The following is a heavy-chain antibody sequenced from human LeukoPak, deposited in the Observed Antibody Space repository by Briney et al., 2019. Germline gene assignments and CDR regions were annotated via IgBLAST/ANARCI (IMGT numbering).Heavy chain of an antibody. J-gene: IGHJ4*02. D-gene: IGHD3-9*01. CDR1: GFTLSSYA. V-gene: IGHV3-23*01. Sequence: GGSLRLSCAASGFTLSSYAMSWVRQAPGKGLEWVSAISGSGGSTYYADSVKGRFTISRDNSKNTLYLQMNSLGAEDTAVYYCAKGPYYDILTGYEPFDYWGQGTLVTVSS. CDR2: ISGSGGST. CDR3: AKGPYYDILTGYEPFDY.